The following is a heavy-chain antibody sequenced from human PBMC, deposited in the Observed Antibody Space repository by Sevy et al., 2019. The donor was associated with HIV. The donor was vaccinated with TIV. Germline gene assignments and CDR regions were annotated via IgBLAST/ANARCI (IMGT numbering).Heavy chain of an antibody. Sequence: GGSLRLSCAASGFAFYEYSMSWIRQAPGKGLEWVATLSFGCGKINYADSVKGRFTIARDNSKNSFYLQMDNLRVASTALYYCAREGCSRPQDYWGQGTRVTVSS. CDR2: LSFGCGKI. CDR1: GFAFYEYS. J-gene: IGHJ4*02. D-gene: IGHD2-8*01. V-gene: IGHV3-23*01. CDR3: AREGCSRPQDY.